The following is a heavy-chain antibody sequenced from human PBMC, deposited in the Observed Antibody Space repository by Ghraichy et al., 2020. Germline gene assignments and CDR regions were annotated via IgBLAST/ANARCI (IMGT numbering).Heavy chain of an antibody. D-gene: IGHD6-19*01. V-gene: IGHV4-39*01. CDR1: GGSISSSSYY. J-gene: IGHJ5*02. CDR2: IYSSGST. CDR3: ARHKGGQQWLVREGWFDP. Sequence: SETLSLTCTVSGGSISSSSYYWGWIRQPPVTGLECIVSIYSSGSTYSNPSLTSRVTISVDPSKHQFSLKLRSVTAADTAVYYCARHKGGQQWLVREGWFDPWGQGTLVTVSS.